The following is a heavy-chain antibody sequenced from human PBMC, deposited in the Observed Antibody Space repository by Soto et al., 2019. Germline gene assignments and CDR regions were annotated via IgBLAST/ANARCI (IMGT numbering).Heavy chain of an antibody. CDR3: ARGYYSSSWRVFDY. Sequence: QVQLVQSGADVKKPGASVKVSCKTSGYTFSGYFMHWLRQAPGQGLEWMGWMNPNSGGTDYAQHFQGRVSMTWDTSISTAYMELSRLRSDDTAIYYSARGYYSSSWRVFDYWGQGTLVTVSS. D-gene: IGHD6-13*01. CDR2: MNPNSGGT. CDR1: GYTFSGYF. J-gene: IGHJ4*02. V-gene: IGHV1-2*02.